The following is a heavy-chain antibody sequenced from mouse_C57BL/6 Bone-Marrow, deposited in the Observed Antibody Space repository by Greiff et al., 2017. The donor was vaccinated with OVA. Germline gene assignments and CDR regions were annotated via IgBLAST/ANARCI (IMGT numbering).Heavy chain of an antibody. CDR1: GYTFTSYW. J-gene: IGHJ2*01. D-gene: IGHD1-1*01. CDR2: IDPSDSYT. CDR3: ARERPPTVVATSGGYCDY. Sequence: QVQLQQPGAELVMPGASVKLSCKASGYTFTSYWMHWVKQRPGQGLEWIGEIDPSDSYTNYNQKFKGKSTLTVDKSSSTAYMQLSSLTSEDSAVYYCARERPPTVVATSGGYCDYWGQGTTLTVSS. V-gene: IGHV1-69*01.